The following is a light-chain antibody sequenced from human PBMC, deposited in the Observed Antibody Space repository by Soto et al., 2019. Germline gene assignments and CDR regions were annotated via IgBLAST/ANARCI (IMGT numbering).Light chain of an antibody. V-gene: IGKV1-5*03. CDR2: KAS. CDR1: QSISSW. J-gene: IGKJ4*01. CDR3: QQYDTYPLT. Sequence: DIQMTQSPSTLSASVGDRVTITCRASQSISSWLAWYQQNPGKAPKLLIYKASTLESGVPSRFSGSASGTQFTLTISSLQPDDFAIYYCQQYDTYPLTFGGGTRVEIK.